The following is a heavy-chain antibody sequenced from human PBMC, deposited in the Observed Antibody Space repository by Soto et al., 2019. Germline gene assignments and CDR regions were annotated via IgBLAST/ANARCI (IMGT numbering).Heavy chain of an antibody. J-gene: IGHJ6*03. V-gene: IGHV3-21*01. Sequence: EVQLVESGGGLVKPGGSLRLSCAASGFTFSSYSMNWVRQAPGKGLEWVSSISSSSSYICYADSVKGRFTISRDNAKNSLYLQMNSLRAEDTAVYYCARGPFYIYYYYYYMDVWGKGTTVTVSS. CDR1: GFTFSSYS. CDR3: ARGPFYIYYYYYYMDV. CDR2: ISSSSSYI.